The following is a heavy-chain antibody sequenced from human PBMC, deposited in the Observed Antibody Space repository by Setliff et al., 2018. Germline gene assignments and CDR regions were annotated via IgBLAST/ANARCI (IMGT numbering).Heavy chain of an antibody. CDR1: SYTFTNYG. V-gene: IGHV1-18*01. CDR3: TRGPKYFVVLEAAACFDF. J-gene: IGHJ4*02. CDR2: ITAYDGNT. Sequence: ASVKVSCKTSSYTFTNYGINWVRQAPGRGLEWMGWITAYDGNTHYAQKFQGRVTMTADASTSTANMELRGLRSDDTAVYYCTRGPKYFVVLEAAACFDFWGQGTLVTVSS. D-gene: IGHD2-15*01.